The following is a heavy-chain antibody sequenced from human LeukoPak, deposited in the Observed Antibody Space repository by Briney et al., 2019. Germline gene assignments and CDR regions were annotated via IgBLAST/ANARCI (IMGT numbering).Heavy chain of an antibody. D-gene: IGHD5-18*01. V-gene: IGHV4-38-2*02. CDR2: IYHSGST. CDR3: ARAPGGTRGQLWLKSSNWFDP. J-gene: IGHJ5*02. Sequence: SETLSLTCTVSGYSISSGYYWGWIRQPPGKGLEWIGSIYHSGSTYYNPSLKSRVTISVDTSKNQFSLKLSSVTAADTAVYYCARAPGGTRGQLWLKSSNWFDPWGQGTLVTVSS. CDR1: GYSISSGYY.